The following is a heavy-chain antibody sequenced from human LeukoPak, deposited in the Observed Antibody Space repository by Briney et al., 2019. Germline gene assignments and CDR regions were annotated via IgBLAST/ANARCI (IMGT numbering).Heavy chain of an antibody. CDR3: AKDRSGIAPGTMDN. V-gene: IGHV3-30*18. J-gene: IGHJ4*02. D-gene: IGHD1-1*01. CDR1: GFTFSNDG. CDR2: ISYDGSNK. Sequence: GGSLRLSCAASGFTFSNDGMHWVRQAPGKGLERVTLISYDGSNKYYADSVKGRFTISRDNSKNTLYLQMNSLRAEDTAVYYCAKDRSGIAPGTMDNWGQGTLVTVSS.